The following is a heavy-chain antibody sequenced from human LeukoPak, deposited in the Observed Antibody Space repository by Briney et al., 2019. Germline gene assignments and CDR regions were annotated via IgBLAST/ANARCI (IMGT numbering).Heavy chain of an antibody. D-gene: IGHD3-10*01. J-gene: IGHJ4*02. CDR1: GYTFTNYD. Sequence: ASVKVSCKASGYTFTNYDINWVRQATGQGLEWMGWMSPNSGNTGYAQRFQGRVTMTRDTSTGTAYMDLSSLTSEDRAVYYCARNPAASGSFEYWGQGTLVTVSS. CDR3: ARNPAASGSFEY. CDR2: MSPNSGNT. V-gene: IGHV1-8*01.